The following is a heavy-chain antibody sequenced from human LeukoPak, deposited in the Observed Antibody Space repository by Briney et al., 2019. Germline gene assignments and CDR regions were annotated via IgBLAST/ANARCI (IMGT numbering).Heavy chain of an antibody. Sequence: ASVKVSCKASGYTFTSYAISWVRQAPGQGLEWMGGIIPIFGTANYAQKFQGRVTITPDESTSPAYMELSSLRSEDTAVYYCARTTQGYSYGYSSDYWGQGTLVTVSS. CDR2: IIPIFGTA. CDR1: GYTFTSYA. J-gene: IGHJ4*02. CDR3: ARTTQGYSYGYSSDY. D-gene: IGHD5-18*01. V-gene: IGHV1-69*13.